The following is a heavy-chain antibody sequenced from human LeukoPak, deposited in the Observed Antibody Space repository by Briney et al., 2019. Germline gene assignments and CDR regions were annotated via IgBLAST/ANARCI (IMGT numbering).Heavy chain of an antibody. D-gene: IGHD6-13*01. CDR2: IRQDGDTK. CDR3: ARSLPYGTTWYGRSDF. J-gene: IGHJ4*02. Sequence: GGSLRLSCAASGFPFNAYWMTWVRQAPGKGLEWVANIRQDGDTKYYVDSVKGRFTISRDNAMNSLYLQMNSLRAEDTAIYYCARSLPYGTTWYGRSDFWGQGTLDTVSS. V-gene: IGHV3-7*03. CDR1: GFPFNAYW.